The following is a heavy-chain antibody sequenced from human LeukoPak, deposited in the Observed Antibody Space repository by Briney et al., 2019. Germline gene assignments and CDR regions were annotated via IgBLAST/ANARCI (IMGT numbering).Heavy chain of an antibody. CDR1: GYIFTNYV. D-gene: IGHD3-22*01. CDR3: ARSVGDTMIVPTGY. J-gene: IGHJ4*02. V-gene: IGHV1-18*01. Sequence: GASVMVSCKASGYIFTNYVISWVRQAPGQGLEWMGWISVYNGKTNYAQNLQGRVTMTTDTSTNTAYMELRSLISGDTAIYYCARSVGDTMIVPTGYWGQGTLVTVSS. CDR2: ISVYNGKT.